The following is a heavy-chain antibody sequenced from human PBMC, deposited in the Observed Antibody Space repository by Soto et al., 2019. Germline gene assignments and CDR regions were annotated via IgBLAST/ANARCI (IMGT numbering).Heavy chain of an antibody. V-gene: IGHV4-59*08. Sequence: QVQLQESGPGLVKPSETLSLTCTVSGGSISSYYWTWTRQPPGKGLEWIGFIYNSGSTHYNPSLRSRVTISVDTSKNQFSLKVRAVTAADTAVYYCASMGYHYGSGSYPLDYWGQGTLVTVSS. CDR3: ASMGYHYGSGSYPLDY. D-gene: IGHD3-10*01. CDR1: GGSISSYY. J-gene: IGHJ4*02. CDR2: IYNSGST.